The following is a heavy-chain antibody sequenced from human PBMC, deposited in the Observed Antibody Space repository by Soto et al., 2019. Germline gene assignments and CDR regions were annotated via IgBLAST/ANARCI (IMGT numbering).Heavy chain of an antibody. Sequence: PGGSLRLSCAASGFTFDDYAMHWVRQAPGKGLEWVSGISWNSGSRGYADSVKGRFTISRDNAKNSLYLQMNSLRAEDTALYYCAKDYMDSSGYSSFDYWGQGTLVTVS. D-gene: IGHD3-22*01. J-gene: IGHJ4*02. CDR1: GFTFDDYA. CDR3: AKDYMDSSGYSSFDY. CDR2: ISWNSGSR. V-gene: IGHV3-9*01.